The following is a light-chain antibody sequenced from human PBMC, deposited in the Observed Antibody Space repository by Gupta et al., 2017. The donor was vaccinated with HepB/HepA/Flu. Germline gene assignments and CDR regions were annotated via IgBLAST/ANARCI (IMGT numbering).Light chain of an antibody. CDR2: DVS. CDR1: SSDVGGYNY. V-gene: IGLV2-11*01. Sequence: QSALTQPRSVSGSPGQSVTISFTRTSSDVGGYNYVSWYQQHPGKAPKLMIYDVSKRPSGAPDRFSGSKSGNTASLTISGLQAEDEADYYCCSYAGSYTFVLFGGGTKLTVL. CDR3: CSYAGSYTFVL. J-gene: IGLJ2*01.